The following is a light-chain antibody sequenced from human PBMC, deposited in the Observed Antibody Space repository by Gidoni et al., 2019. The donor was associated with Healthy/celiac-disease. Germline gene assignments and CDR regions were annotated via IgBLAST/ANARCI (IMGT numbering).Light chain of an antibody. Sequence: IQLTQSPSSLSASVGDRVTITCRASQGISSYLAWYQQKPGKAPKLLIYAASTLQSGVPSRFSGCGAGTDCTHTIIRLQPEDAATDYCHQRKSYPPEYTFGQGTKLEIK. CDR2: AAS. CDR1: QGISSY. J-gene: IGKJ2*01. V-gene: IGKV1-9*01. CDR3: HQRKSYPPEYT.